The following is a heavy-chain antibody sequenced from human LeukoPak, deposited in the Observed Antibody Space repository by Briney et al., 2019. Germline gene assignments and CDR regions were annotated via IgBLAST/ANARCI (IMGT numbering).Heavy chain of an antibody. D-gene: IGHD1-14*01. CDR1: GFTFSSYA. V-gene: IGHV3-30*04. CDR3: ATAQPTGT. J-gene: IGHJ5*02. Sequence: PGGSLRLSCAASGFTFSSYAMHWVRQAPGKGLEWVAVISYDGSNKYYADSVKGRFTISRDNSKNTLYLQMNGLRAEDTAVYYCATAQPTGTWGQGTLVTVSS. CDR2: ISYDGSNK.